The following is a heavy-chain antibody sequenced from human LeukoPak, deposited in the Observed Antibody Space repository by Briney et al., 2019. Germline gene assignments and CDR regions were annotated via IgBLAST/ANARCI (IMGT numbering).Heavy chain of an antibody. J-gene: IGHJ4*02. CDR1: RFTFSSYA. CDR3: AKGFSYGFDN. CDR2: ISGGST. Sequence: GGSLRLSCVASRFTFSSYAMTWVRQAPGKGLEWVSTISGGSTYYADSVKGRFTISRDNSKNTLYLQMNSLRAEDTAVYYCAKGFSYGFDNWGQGALVTVSS. V-gene: IGHV3-23*01. D-gene: IGHD5-18*01.